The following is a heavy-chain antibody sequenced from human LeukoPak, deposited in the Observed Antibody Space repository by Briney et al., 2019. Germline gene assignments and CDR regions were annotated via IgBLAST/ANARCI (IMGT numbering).Heavy chain of an antibody. CDR3: ARGGVIGGAFDI. CDR1: GYTFTSYG. J-gene: IGHJ3*02. V-gene: IGHV1-2*02. D-gene: IGHD3-10*01. Sequence: GASVKVSCKASGYTFTSYGISWVRQAPGQGLEWMGWINPNSGGTNYAQKFQGRVTMTRDTSISTAYMELSRLRSDDTAVYYCARGGVIGGAFDIWGQGTMVTVSS. CDR2: INPNSGGT.